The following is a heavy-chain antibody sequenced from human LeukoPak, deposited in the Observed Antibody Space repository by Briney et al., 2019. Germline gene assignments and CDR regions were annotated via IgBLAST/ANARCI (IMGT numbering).Heavy chain of an antibody. D-gene: IGHD3-22*01. V-gene: IGHV4-39*07. J-gene: IGHJ6*02. Sequence: SETLSLTCTVSGGSISSSSYYWGWIRQPPGKGLEWIGSIYYSGSTYYNPSLKSRVTISVDTSKNQFSLKLSSVTAADTAVYYCARDRPHYYDSSGLYGMDVWGQGTTVTVSS. CDR2: IYYSGST. CDR1: GGSISSSSYY. CDR3: ARDRPHYYDSSGLYGMDV.